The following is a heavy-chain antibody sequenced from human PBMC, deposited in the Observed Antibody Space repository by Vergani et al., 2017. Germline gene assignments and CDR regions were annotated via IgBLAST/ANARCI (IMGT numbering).Heavy chain of an antibody. V-gene: IGHV4-31*03. CDR3: ARQEDHNGNPGAFDI. CDR2: IYNSGST. J-gene: IGHJ3*02. Sequence: QVQLQESGPGLLKPSQTLSLTCTVSCGSLSSGSYYWSWVRQRPGKGLEWIGYIYNSGSTYYNPSLKSRVTISVDASKNQFSLKLSSVTAADTAVYYCARQEDHNGNPGAFDIWGQGTKVTVSS. CDR1: CGSLSSGSYY. D-gene: IGHD4-23*01.